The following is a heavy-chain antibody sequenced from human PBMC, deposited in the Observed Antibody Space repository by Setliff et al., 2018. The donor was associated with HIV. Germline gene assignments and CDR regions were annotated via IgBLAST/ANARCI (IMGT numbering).Heavy chain of an antibody. CDR2: ISPYNDDT. V-gene: IGHV1-18*01. CDR3: ARMTAYYNFWRSTYYFDY. D-gene: IGHD3-3*01. Sequence: GASVKVSCKASGYTFSSYDINWVRQAPGQGLEWMGWISPYNDDTYYAEKFQGRVTMTTDTSTNTASMELTSLRSDDTAVYYCARMTAYYNFWRSTYYFDYWGQGTLVTVSS. CDR1: GYTFSSYD. J-gene: IGHJ4*02.